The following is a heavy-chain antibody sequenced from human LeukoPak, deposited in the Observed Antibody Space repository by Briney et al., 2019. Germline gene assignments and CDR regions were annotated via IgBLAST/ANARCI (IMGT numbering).Heavy chain of an antibody. J-gene: IGHJ6*02. CDR1: GFTFDDYA. CDR3: AKAMLNYDLAGYYYGMDV. V-gene: IGHV3-9*01. D-gene: IGHD3-16*01. Sequence: GGSLRLSCVASGFTFDDYAMHWVRQAPGKGLEWVSCISWNSVNIGYAASVKGRFTISRDNAKNSLYLQMNSLRPEDTALYYCAKAMLNYDLAGYYYGMDVWGQGTTVAVSS. CDR2: ISWNSVNI.